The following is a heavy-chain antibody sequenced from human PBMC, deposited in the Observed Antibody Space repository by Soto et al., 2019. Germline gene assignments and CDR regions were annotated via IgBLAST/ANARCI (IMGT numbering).Heavy chain of an antibody. D-gene: IGHD1-20*01. Sequence: GGSLRLSCSASGFTFSSYAMHWVRQAPGKGLEYVSAISSNGGSTYYADSVKGRFTISRDNSKNTLYPQMSSLRAEDTAVYYCVKDESLRISPSRPDYWGQGTLVTVSS. J-gene: IGHJ4*02. CDR2: ISSNGGST. V-gene: IGHV3-64D*08. CDR1: GFTFSSYA. CDR3: VKDESLRISPSRPDY.